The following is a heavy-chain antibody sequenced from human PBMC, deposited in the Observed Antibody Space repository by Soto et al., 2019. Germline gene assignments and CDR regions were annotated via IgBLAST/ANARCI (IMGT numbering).Heavy chain of an antibody. Sequence: QVQLQESGPGLVKPSETLSLTCTVSGGSISSYYWSWIRQPPGKGLEWIGYIYYSGSTNYNPSLKSRVTISVDTSKNPFSLKLSSVTAADTAVYYCARGGPGYSSSYYAFDIWGQGTMVTVSS. J-gene: IGHJ3*02. CDR2: IYYSGST. D-gene: IGHD6-6*01. CDR3: ARGGPGYSSSYYAFDI. V-gene: IGHV4-59*01. CDR1: GGSISSYY.